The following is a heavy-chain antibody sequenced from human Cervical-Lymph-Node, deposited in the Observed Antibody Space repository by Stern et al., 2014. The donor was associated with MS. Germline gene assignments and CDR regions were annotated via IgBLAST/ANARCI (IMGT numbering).Heavy chain of an antibody. V-gene: IGHV1-2*02. Sequence: VQLVQSGAEVKTPGASVKVSCKASGYTFAGYHVQWVRQAPGQGLEWMGWLLPKTGDKNYAQKFQGRVSMTGDTSISTAYMELSGLTFDDTATYYCARDRDFSSWGDFDYWGQGTLVTVSP. J-gene: IGHJ4*02. CDR2: LLPKTGDK. CDR1: GYTFAGYH. D-gene: IGHD6-13*01. CDR3: ARDRDFSSWGDFDY.